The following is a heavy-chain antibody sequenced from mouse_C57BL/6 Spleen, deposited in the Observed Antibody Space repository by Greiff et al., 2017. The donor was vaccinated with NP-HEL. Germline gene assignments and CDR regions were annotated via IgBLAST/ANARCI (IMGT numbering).Heavy chain of an antibody. Sequence: QVQLKQSGAELVKPGASVKISCKASGYAFSSYWMNWVKQRPGKGLEWIGQIYPGDGDTNYNGKFKGKATLTADKSSSTAYMQLSSLTSEDSAVYFGATSPFMGYAMDYWGQGTTLTVSS. V-gene: IGHV1-80*01. CDR3: ATSPFMGYAMDY. CDR2: IYPGDGDT. D-gene: IGHD1-1*01. J-gene: IGHJ4*01. CDR1: GYAFSSYW.